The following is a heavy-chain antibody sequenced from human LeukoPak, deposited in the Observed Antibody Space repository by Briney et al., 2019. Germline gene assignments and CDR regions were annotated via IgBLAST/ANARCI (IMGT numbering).Heavy chain of an antibody. V-gene: IGHV4-30-4*01. CDR2: IYYSGST. CDR1: GGSISSDDYY. Sequence: PSQTLSLTCTVSGGSISSDDYYWSWIRQPPGKGLEWIGYIYYSGSTYYNPSLKSRVTISVDTSKNQFSLKLSSVTAADTAVYYCARSYYGSGSSFYAFDVWGQGTMVTVSS. J-gene: IGHJ3*01. CDR3: ARSYYGSGSSFYAFDV. D-gene: IGHD3-10*01.